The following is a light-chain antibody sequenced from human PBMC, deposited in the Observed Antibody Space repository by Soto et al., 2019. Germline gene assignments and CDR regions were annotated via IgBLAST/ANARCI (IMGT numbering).Light chain of an antibody. Sequence: QSALTQPPSVSGSPGQSVTISCTGTSSDVGSYNRVSWYQQPPGTAPELMIYEVSNRPSGVPDRFSGSKSGNTASLTISGLQAEDEADYYCNSYTSSSTYVFGTGTKVTVL. CDR1: SSDVGSYNR. CDR2: EVS. CDR3: NSYTSSSTYV. J-gene: IGLJ1*01. V-gene: IGLV2-18*02.